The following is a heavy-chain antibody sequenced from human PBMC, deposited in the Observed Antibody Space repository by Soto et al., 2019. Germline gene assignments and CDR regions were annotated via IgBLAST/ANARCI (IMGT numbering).Heavy chain of an antibody. CDR2: INPDGSTT. D-gene: IGHD6-13*01. Sequence: EVQLVESGGGLVQPGGSLRLSCAASGFTFSSYWMGWVRQAPGKGLVWVSRINPDGSTTFYADSVKGRFTISRDNAKNTLYLQMNSLRAEDTAVYYCAIATGTVAWGQGTLVTVTS. J-gene: IGHJ5*02. CDR1: GFTFSSYW. CDR3: AIATGTVA. V-gene: IGHV3-74*01.